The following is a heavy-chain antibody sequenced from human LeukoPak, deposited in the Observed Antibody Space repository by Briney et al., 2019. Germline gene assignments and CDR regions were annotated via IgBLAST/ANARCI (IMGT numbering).Heavy chain of an antibody. V-gene: IGHV3-30*02. CDR2: IRYDGSNK. D-gene: IGHD3-22*01. J-gene: IGHJ4*02. Sequence: GGSLRLSCAVSGFTFSSYAMSWVRQAPGKGLEWVAFIRYDGSNKYYADSVKGRFTISRDNSKNTLYLQMNSLRAEDTAVYYCAKVLGSSGYRPFDYWGQGTLVTVSS. CDR1: GFTFSSYA. CDR3: AKVLGSSGYRPFDY.